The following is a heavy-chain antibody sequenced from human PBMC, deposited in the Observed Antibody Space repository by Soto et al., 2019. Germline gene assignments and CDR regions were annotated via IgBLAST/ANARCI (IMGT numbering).Heavy chain of an antibody. Sequence: GASVKVSCKGSGYTFTNCGVNWVRQATGQGPEWMGWMNPGSGNTGYAREFEGRVTVTRHTSTSPAYMELSSLRSDDTAVYFSARPYCHSATCYSGIFDSWGQGTLVTVSS. D-gene: IGHD2-2*02. CDR1: GYTFTNCG. V-gene: IGHV1-8*01. CDR2: MNPGSGNT. J-gene: IGHJ4*02. CDR3: ARPYCHSATCYSGIFDS.